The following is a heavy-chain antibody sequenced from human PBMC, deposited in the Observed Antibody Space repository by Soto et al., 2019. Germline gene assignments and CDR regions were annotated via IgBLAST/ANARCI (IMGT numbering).Heavy chain of an antibody. J-gene: IGHJ6*02. CDR2: FNPTGDTA. D-gene: IGHD5-18*01. Sequence: QVQLVQSGAEVKKPGASVKASCKASGYTFTSYYIHWVRQAPGQGLEWMGIFNPTGDTASYAQKLQGRVTMTRDTSTGTAYMELGSLRSEDTALYYCARGGRIVDTGIGYYYYHAMDVWGQGTTVTVS. CDR1: GYTFTSYY. V-gene: IGHV1-46*01. CDR3: ARGGRIVDTGIGYYYYHAMDV.